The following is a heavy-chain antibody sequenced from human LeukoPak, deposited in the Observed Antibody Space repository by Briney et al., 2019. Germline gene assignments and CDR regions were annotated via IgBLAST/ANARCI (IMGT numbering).Heavy chain of an antibody. CDR2: ISSSSSTI. J-gene: IGHJ6*02. CDR1: GFTFNSYS. CDR3: ARVDYIYYYYGMDV. Sequence: GGSLRLSCAASGFTFNSYSMNWVRQAPGNGLEWVSYISSSSSTIYYADSVKGRFTISRDNAKNSLYLQMNSLRAEDTAVYYCARVDYIYYYYGMDVWGQGTTVTVSS. V-gene: IGHV3-48*01. D-gene: IGHD4-11*01.